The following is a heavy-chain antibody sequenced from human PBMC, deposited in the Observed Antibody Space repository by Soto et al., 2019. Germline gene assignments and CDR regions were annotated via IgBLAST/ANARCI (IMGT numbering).Heavy chain of an antibody. Sequence: GGSLRLSCVASGFTFSSYAMSWVRQAPGKGLEWVSAISGSGGSTYYADSVKGRFTISRDNSKNTLYLQMNSLRAEDTAVYYCAKARDYDFWSDTAFQHWGQGTLVTVSS. J-gene: IGHJ1*01. CDR3: AKARDYDFWSDTAFQH. CDR2: ISGSGGST. V-gene: IGHV3-23*01. D-gene: IGHD3-3*01. CDR1: GFTFSSYA.